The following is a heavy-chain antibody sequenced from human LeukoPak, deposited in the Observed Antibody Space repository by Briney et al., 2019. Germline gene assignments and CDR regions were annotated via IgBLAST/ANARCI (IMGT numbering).Heavy chain of an antibody. CDR2: ISYDGSNK. Sequence: PGGSLRLSCAASGFTFNNYAMHWVRQAPGKGLEWVAVISYDGSNKYYADSVKGRFTISRDNSKNTLYLQMNSLRAEDTAVYYCARGDDSGSYPVYWGQGTLVTVSS. J-gene: IGHJ4*02. D-gene: IGHD1-26*01. CDR1: GFTFNNYA. V-gene: IGHV3-30-3*01. CDR3: ARGDDSGSYPVY.